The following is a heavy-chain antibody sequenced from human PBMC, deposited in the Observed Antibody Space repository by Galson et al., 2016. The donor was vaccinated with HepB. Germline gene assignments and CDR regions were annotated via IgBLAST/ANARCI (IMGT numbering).Heavy chain of an antibody. V-gene: IGHV3-53*01. CDR1: GFTVSSNY. CDR3: ARGFRLGDLSSPRERDAFDM. D-gene: IGHD3-16*02. Sequence: SLRLSCAASGFTVSSNYMNWVRQAPGKGLEWVSVIYNGGNTYYADSVKGRFTISRDNSKNPLYLQMNSLRAEDTAVYYCARGFRLGDLSSPRERDAFDMWGQGTMVTVSS. J-gene: IGHJ3*02. CDR2: IYNGGNT.